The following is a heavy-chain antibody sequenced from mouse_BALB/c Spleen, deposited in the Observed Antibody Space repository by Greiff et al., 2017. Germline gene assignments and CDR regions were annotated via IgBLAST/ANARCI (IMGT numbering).Heavy chain of an antibody. D-gene: IGHD2-1*01. CDR2: IWSDGST. V-gene: IGHV2-6-2*01. J-gene: IGHJ4*01. Sequence: VQRVESGPDLVAPSQSLSITCTVSGFSLTSYGVHWVRQPPGKGLEWLVVIWSDGSTTYNSALKSRLSISKDNSKSQVFLKMNSLQTDDTAMYYCARQGNYDYYAMDYWGQGTSVTVSS. CDR1: GFSLTSYG. CDR3: ARQGNYDYYAMDY.